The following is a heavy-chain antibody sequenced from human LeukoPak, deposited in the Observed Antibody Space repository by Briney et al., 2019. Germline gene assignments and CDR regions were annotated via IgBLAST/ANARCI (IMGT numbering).Heavy chain of an antibody. CDR3: ARDRITMVRGVSSWFDP. V-gene: IGHV1-3*01. CDR1: GFTFTSYA. D-gene: IGHD3-10*01. J-gene: IGHJ5*02. CDR2: INAGNGNT. Sequence: GRSLRLSCAASGFTFTSYAMHWVRQAPGQRLEWMGWINAGNGNTKYSQKFQGRVTITRDTSASTAYMELSSLRSEDTAVYYCARDRITMVRGVSSWFDPWGQGTLVTVSS.